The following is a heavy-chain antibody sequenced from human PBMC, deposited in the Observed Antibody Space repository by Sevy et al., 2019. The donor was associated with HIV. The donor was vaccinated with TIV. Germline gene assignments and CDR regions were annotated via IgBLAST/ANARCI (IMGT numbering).Heavy chain of an antibody. CDR1: GFTFSSYG. D-gene: IGHD3-10*01. J-gene: IGHJ4*02. V-gene: IGHV3-30*18. Sequence: GGSLRLSCAASGFTFSSYGMHWVRQAPGKGLEWVAVISYDGSNKYYADSVKGRFTISRDNSKNTLYLQMNSLRAEDTAVYYCAKVFSLMAREKQPIDYWGQGTLVTVSS. CDR2: ISYDGSNK. CDR3: AKVFSLMAREKQPIDY.